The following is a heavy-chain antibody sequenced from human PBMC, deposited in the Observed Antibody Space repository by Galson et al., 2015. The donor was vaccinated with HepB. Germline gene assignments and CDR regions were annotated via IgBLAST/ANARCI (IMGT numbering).Heavy chain of an antibody. Sequence: SLRLSCAASGFTFSSYSMNWVRQAPGKGLEWVSSISSSSSYIYYADSVKGRFTISRDNAKNSLYLQMNSLRAEDTAVYYCARELPSEQWLYAFDIWGQGTMVTVSS. CDR1: GFTFSSYS. V-gene: IGHV3-21*01. CDR3: ARELPSEQWLYAFDI. CDR2: ISSSSSYI. D-gene: IGHD6-19*01. J-gene: IGHJ3*02.